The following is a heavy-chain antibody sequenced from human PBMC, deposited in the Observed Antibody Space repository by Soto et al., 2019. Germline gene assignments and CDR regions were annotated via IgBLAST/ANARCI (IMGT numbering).Heavy chain of an antibody. V-gene: IGHV3-9*01. J-gene: IGHJ4*02. CDR2: ISWNSGKI. Sequence: EVQLVESGGGLVQPGRSLRLSCAASGFPFYDYAMQWVRQAPGKGLEWVSGISWNSGKIGYADSVKGRFTISRDNANTSLYLQMNSLRPENTAFYYCAKEIVGAINYWGQGTLVTVSS. CDR3: AKEIVGAINY. D-gene: IGHD1-26*01. CDR1: GFPFYDYA.